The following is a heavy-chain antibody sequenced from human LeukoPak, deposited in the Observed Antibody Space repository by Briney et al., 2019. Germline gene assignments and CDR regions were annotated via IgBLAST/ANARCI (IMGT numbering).Heavy chain of an antibody. V-gene: IGHV4-39*07. Sequence: TSETLSLTCTVSGGSISSSSYYWGWIRQPPGKGLEWIGSIYYSGSTYYNPSLKSRVTISVDTSKNQFSLKLSSVTAADTAVYYCARTRITGTTRYMDVWGKGTTVTVSS. CDR3: ARTRITGTTRYMDV. CDR2: IYYSGST. J-gene: IGHJ6*03. CDR1: GGSISSSSYY. D-gene: IGHD1-7*01.